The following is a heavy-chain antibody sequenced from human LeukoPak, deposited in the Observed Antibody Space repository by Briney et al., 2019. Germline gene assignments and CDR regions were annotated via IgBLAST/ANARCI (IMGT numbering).Heavy chain of an antibody. CDR2: LSYDGSDS. CDR1: GFTFSSFG. Sequence: GGSLRLSCAASGFTFSSFGMHWVRQAPGKGLEWVAVLSYDGSDSFYADSVKGRFTISRDNSKNTLYLQMNSLRPEDTAVYYCAKDASTVTLHTDYWGQGTLVTVSS. CDR3: AKDASTVTLHTDY. J-gene: IGHJ4*02. V-gene: IGHV3-30*18. D-gene: IGHD4-17*01.